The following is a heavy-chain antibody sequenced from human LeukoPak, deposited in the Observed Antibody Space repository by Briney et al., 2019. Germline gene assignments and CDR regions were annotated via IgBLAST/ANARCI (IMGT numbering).Heavy chain of an antibody. J-gene: IGHJ2*01. D-gene: IGHD4-17*01. CDR1: ALTLTNHY. CDR3: ARVYGAYEVPYWYFDL. Sequence: GPSLRLACAAAALTLTNHYTNSTRQHPGGGLECVSYIRTTSAYTTHADSVKGRFKISRDNAKNSLYLQMNSLRAEDTAVYYCARVYGAYEVPYWYFDLWGRGTLVTVSS. CDR2: IRTTSAYT. V-gene: IGHV3-11*05.